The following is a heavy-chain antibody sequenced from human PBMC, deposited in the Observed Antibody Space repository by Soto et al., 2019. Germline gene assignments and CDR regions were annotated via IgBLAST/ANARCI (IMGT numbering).Heavy chain of an antibody. D-gene: IGHD5-12*01. CDR3: TRDGS. CDR2: ISDSGSTI. CDR1: GFPFSSYA. V-gene: IGHV3-48*01. J-gene: IGHJ5*02. Sequence: EVQLVESGGGLVQPGGSLRLSCAASGFPFSSYAMNWVRQTPDKRLEWLSYISDSGSTIHYADSVKGRFTISRDNAKNSLYLQMNSLRADDTAVYYCTRDGSWGQGTLVTVSS.